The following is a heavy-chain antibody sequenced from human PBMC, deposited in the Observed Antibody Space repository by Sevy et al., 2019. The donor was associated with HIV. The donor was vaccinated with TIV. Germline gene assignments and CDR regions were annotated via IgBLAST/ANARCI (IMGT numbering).Heavy chain of an antibody. CDR3: ATTKDCYDSSGSPFDD. D-gene: IGHD3-22*01. CDR1: GKSLTQLS. CDR2: FDPEDGET. Sequence: ASVKVSCKVSGKSLTQLSMHWVRHAPGKGLEWMGSFDPEDGETIYAQKFQGRVTMTEDTSTDTAYMELRSLRSEDTAMFYCATTKDCYDSSGSPFDDWGQGTQVTVSS. V-gene: IGHV1-24*01. J-gene: IGHJ4*02.